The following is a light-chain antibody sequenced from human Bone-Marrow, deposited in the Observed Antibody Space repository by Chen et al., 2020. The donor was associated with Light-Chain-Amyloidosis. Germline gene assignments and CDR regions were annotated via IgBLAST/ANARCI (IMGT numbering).Light chain of an antibody. Sequence: DIQLTQSPSSLSASVGDRVTITCQASQAISNYLNWYQQKPGKAPDLLIYDASNLEPGVPSRFSGGGSGTHFTFTISSLQPEDIATYYCQQYDTVPRTFGQGTKVEIK. CDR3: QQYDTVPRT. V-gene: IGKV1-33*01. CDR1: QAISNY. J-gene: IGKJ2*02. CDR2: DAS.